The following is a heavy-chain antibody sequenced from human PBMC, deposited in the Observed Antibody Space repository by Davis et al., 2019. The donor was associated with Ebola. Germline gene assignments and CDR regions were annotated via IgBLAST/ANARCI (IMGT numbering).Heavy chain of an antibody. CDR3: AKDRANYYDSSGYFDY. CDR1: GSSFSRYS. D-gene: IGHD3-22*01. CDR2: ISGTSSYI. Sequence: GESLKISCAASGSSFSRYSMNWVRQAPGKGLEWVSSISGTSSYIFYADSVKGRFTISRDNSKNTLYLQMNSLRAEDTAVYYCAKDRANYYDSSGYFDYWGQGTLVTVSS. V-gene: IGHV3-21*01. J-gene: IGHJ4*02.